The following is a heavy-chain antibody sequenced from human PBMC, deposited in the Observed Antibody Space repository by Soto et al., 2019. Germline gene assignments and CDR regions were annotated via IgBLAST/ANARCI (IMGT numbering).Heavy chain of an antibody. CDR3: ARDGGGYCSGGSCYPMGVYDY. CDR2: IYYSGST. J-gene: IGHJ4*02. Sequence: QVQLQESGPGLVKPSETLSLTCTVSGGSISSYYWSWIRQPPGKGLEWIGYIYYSGSTNYNPSLKRRVHISVDTSKNQFSLKLSSVTAADTAVYYCARDGGGYCSGGSCYPMGVYDYWGQGTLVTVSS. CDR1: GGSISSYY. V-gene: IGHV4-59*01. D-gene: IGHD2-15*01.